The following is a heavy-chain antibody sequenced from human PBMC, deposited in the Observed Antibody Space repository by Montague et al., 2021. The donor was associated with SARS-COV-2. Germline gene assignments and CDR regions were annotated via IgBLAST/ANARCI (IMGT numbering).Heavy chain of an antibody. CDR2: ISYDGSNK. V-gene: IGHV3-30*04. CDR1: GFTFSSYA. D-gene: IGHD3-16*02. Sequence: SLRLSCAASGFTFSSYAMHWVRQAPGKGLEWVAVISYDGSNKYYADSVKGRFTISRDNSKNTLYLQMNNLSAEDTAVYYCARDNYDYVWGSYRYIYWGQGTLVTVSS. J-gene: IGHJ4*02. CDR3: ARDNYDYVWGSYRYIY.